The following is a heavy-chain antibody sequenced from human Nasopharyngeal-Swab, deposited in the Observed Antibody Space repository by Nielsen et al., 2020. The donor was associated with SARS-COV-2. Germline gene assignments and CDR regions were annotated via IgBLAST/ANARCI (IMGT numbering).Heavy chain of an antibody. Sequence: ASVKVSCKASGYTFTSYAMHWVRQAPGQRLEWMGWINAGNGNTKYSQKFQGRATITRDTSASTAYMELSSLRSEDTAVYYCARSHRRFAYYDILTGYHNWFDPWGQGTLVTVSS. J-gene: IGHJ5*02. V-gene: IGHV1-3*01. CDR3: ARSHRRFAYYDILTGYHNWFDP. CDR1: GYTFTSYA. CDR2: INAGNGNT. D-gene: IGHD3-9*01.